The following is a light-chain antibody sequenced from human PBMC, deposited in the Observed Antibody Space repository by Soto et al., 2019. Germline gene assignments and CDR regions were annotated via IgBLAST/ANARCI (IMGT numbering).Light chain of an antibody. CDR3: SSYTSDNTWV. V-gene: IGLV2-14*01. J-gene: IGLJ3*02. CDR1: SSDVGGYNY. CDR2: EVS. Sequence: QSALTQPASVSGSPGQSITISCTVTSSDVGGYNYVSWYQQYPGKAPKLMIYEVSDRPSGVSNRFSGSKSGNTASLTISGLQAEDESDYYCSSYTSDNTWVFGGGTKLTVL.